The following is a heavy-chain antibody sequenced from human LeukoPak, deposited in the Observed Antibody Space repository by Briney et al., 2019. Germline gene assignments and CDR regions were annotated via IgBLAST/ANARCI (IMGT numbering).Heavy chain of an antibody. CDR3: ATGPLGSFGD. V-gene: IGHV3-21*01. D-gene: IGHD3-10*01. CDR1: GFTVSSHY. J-gene: IGHJ4*02. Sequence: GSLRLSCAASGFTVSSHYMNWVRQAPGKGLEWVSSISSSSSYIYYADSVKGRFTISRDNAKNSLYLQMNSLRAEDTAVYYCATGPLGSFGDWGQGTLVTVSS. CDR2: ISSSSSYI.